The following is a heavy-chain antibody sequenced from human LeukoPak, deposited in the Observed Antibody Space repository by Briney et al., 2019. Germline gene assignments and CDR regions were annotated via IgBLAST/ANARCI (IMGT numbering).Heavy chain of an antibody. Sequence: PSETLSLTCTVSGGSISSYYWSWIRQPPGKGLEWIGYIYDSGSTNYNPSLKSRVTISVDTSKNQFSLKLSSVTAADTAVYYCARDVGYSSSWYGVNWFDPWGQGTLVTVSS. D-gene: IGHD6-13*01. CDR2: IYDSGST. J-gene: IGHJ5*02. V-gene: IGHV4-59*01. CDR3: ARDVGYSSSWYGVNWFDP. CDR1: GGSISSYY.